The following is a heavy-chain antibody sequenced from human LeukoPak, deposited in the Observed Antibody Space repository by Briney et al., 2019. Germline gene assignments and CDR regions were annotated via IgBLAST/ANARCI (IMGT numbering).Heavy chain of an antibody. CDR3: ATDYYDSSGYYTGTY. CDR1: GFTFNNYA. J-gene: IGHJ4*02. Sequence: GGSLRLSCAASGFTFNNYAMTWVRQAPGKGLEWVSVIYSGGSTYYADSVKGRFTISRDNSKNSLYLQMNSLRADDTAVYYCATDYYDSSGYYTGTYWGQGTLVTVSS. CDR2: IYSGGST. D-gene: IGHD3-22*01. V-gene: IGHV3-23*03.